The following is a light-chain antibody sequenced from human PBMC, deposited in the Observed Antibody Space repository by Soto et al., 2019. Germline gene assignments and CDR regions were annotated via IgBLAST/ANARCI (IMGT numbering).Light chain of an antibody. J-gene: IGKJ5*01. Sequence: IVLTHSPGTLSFSPGEIVALSFRASQSVTTRLAWYQHKPGQAPRLLIYGASTRATGIPARFSGSGSGTEFTLTISSLQSEDSAVYYCQQYNNWPPITFGQGTRLEIK. CDR3: QQYNNWPPIT. V-gene: IGKV3-15*01. CDR1: QSVTTR. CDR2: GAS.